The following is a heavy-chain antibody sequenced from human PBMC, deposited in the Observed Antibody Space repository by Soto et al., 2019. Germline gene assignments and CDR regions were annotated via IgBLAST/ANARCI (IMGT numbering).Heavy chain of an antibody. J-gene: IGHJ6*02. CDR2: INAGNGNT. CDR1: GYTFTSYA. Sequence: GASVKVSCKASGYTFTSYAMHWVRQAPGQRLEWMGWINAGNGNTKYSQKFQGRVTITRDTSASTAYMELSSLRSEDTAVYYCARLPRGYCSGGSCYYHRDDYYYYGMDVWGQGTTVTVSS. CDR3: ARLPRGYCSGGSCYYHRDDYYYYGMDV. V-gene: IGHV1-3*01. D-gene: IGHD2-15*01.